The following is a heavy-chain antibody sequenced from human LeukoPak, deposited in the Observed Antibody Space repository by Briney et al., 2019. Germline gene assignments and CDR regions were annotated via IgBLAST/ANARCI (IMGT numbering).Heavy chain of an antibody. V-gene: IGHV3-48*03. J-gene: IGHJ6*02. CDR2: ISSSGSTI. CDR3: ARDAIVVVPAAMVYYYYGMDV. Sequence: PGGSLRLSCAASGFTFSSYEMNWVRQAPGKGLEWVSYISSSGSTIYYADSVKGRFTISRDNAKNSLYLQMNSLRAEDTAVYYCARDAIVVVPAAMVYYYYGMDVGGQGTTVTVSS. CDR1: GFTFSSYE. D-gene: IGHD2-2*01.